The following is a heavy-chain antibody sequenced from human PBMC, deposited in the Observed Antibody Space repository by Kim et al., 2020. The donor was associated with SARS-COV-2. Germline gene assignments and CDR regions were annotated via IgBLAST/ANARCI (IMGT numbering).Heavy chain of an antibody. CDR2: IYYTGST. CDR3: ARYSSSSDWFDP. D-gene: IGHD6-6*01. V-gene: IGHV4-39*07. CDR1: GGSISSSSYY. Sequence: SETLSLTCTVSGGSISSSSYYWGWIRQPPGKGLEWIGNIYYTGSTYYNPSLKSRVTISVATSKNQFSLKLSSVTAADTAAYYCARYSSSSDWFDPWGQGTLVTVSS. J-gene: IGHJ5*02.